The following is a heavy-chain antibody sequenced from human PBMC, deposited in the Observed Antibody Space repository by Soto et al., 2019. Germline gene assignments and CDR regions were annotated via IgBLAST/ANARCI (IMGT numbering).Heavy chain of an antibody. J-gene: IGHJ6*02. D-gene: IGHD2-2*01. V-gene: IGHV1-18*01. Sequence: QVQLVQSGAEVKKPGASVKVSCKASGYTFTSYGISWVRQAPGQGLERMGWISAYNGNTNYAQKLQGGVTMTTDTSTITASMELRSLRSDDTAVYYCAGGGGYCSSTSCYVYYYYYGMDVWGQGTTVTVSS. CDR3: AGGGGYCSSTSCYVYYYYYGMDV. CDR1: GYTFTSYG. CDR2: ISAYNGNT.